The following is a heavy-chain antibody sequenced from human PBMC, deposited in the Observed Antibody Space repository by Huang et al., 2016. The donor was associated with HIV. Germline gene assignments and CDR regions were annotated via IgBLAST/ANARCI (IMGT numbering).Heavy chain of an antibody. CDR1: GGSFSGPN. D-gene: IGHD3-16*01. CDR3: ARGRGDARGFLGLDF. Sequence: QVQLHQWGAGLLKPSETLSLTCAVYGGSFSGPNWTWIRPTPGKGLEWIGEINHSGRTNYSPSLKGRVTISLDTSKNQCSLRLRSVTAADTAVYYCARGRGDARGFLGLDFWGQGTLVTVSS. V-gene: IGHV4-34*01. CDR2: INHSGRT. J-gene: IGHJ4*02.